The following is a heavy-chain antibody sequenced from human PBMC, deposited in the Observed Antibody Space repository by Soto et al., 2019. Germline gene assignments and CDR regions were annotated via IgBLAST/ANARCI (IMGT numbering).Heavy chain of an antibody. V-gene: IGHV4-34*01. CDR3: AREYDFWSGYSTLDY. CDR1: GGSFSGYY. D-gene: IGHD3-3*01. CDR2: INHSGST. J-gene: IGHJ4*02. Sequence: SETLSLTCAVYGGSFSGYYWSWIRQPPGKGLEWIGEINHSGSTNYNPSLKSRVTISVDTSKNQFSLKLSSVTAADTAVYYCAREYDFWSGYSTLDYWGQGTLVTVSS.